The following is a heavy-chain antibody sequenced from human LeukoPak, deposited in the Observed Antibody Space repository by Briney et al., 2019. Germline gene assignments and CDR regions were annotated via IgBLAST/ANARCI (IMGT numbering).Heavy chain of an antibody. CDR2: ISSSGDTI. J-gene: IGHJ6*03. CDR3: ARGSAGYYYYMDV. CDR1: GFTFSSYE. Sequence: GGSLRLSCAGSGFTFSSYEVNWVRQAPGKGLEWVSYISSSGDTIYYADSVKGRFTISRDNAKNSLYLQMNSLSPEDTAVYYCARGSAGYYYYMDVWGKGTTVTISS. V-gene: IGHV3-48*03.